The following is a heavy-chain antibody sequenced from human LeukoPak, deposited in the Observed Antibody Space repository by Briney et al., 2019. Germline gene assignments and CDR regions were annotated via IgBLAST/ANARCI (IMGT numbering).Heavy chain of an antibody. Sequence: SVKVSCTASGGTFSSYAISWVRQASGQGLEWMGRIIPILGIANYAQKFQGRVTITADKSTSTAYMELSSLRSEDTAVYYCASILRDGYNFGPFDYWGQGTLVTVSS. J-gene: IGHJ4*02. D-gene: IGHD5-24*01. CDR2: IIPILGIA. CDR1: GGTFSSYA. CDR3: ASILRDGYNFGPFDY. V-gene: IGHV1-69*04.